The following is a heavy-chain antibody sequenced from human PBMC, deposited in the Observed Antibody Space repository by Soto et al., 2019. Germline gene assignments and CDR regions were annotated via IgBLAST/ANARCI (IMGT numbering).Heavy chain of an antibody. V-gene: IGHV1-69*01. D-gene: IGHD4-17*01. Sequence: QVQLVQSGAEVKKPGSSVKVSCKASAGTFSSYAISWVRQAPGQGLEWMGGLIPIFGTANYAQKFQGRVTITADDSTSTAYMARSSLRSEDTAVYYCARGGPRDEVTTNFDYWGQGTLVTVSS. CDR2: LIPIFGTA. J-gene: IGHJ4*02. CDR1: AGTFSSYA. CDR3: ARGGPRDEVTTNFDY.